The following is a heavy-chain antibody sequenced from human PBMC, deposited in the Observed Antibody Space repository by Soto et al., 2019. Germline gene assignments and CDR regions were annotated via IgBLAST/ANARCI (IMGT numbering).Heavy chain of an antibody. CDR2: IRNKANRYTT. D-gene: IGHD6-13*01. Sequence: GGSLRLSCAASGFSFSDHYMDWVRQAPGKGLEWVGRIRNKANRYTTEYAASVKGRFTISRDDSNNSLYLQMNSLVTDDTAVYFCTRDNPRAPGTLDYWGQGTLVTVSS. CDR3: TRDNPRAPGTLDY. CDR1: GFSFSDHY. J-gene: IGHJ4*02. V-gene: IGHV3-72*01.